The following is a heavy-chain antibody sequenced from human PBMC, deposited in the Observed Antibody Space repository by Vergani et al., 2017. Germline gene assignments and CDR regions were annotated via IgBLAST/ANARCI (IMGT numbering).Heavy chain of an antibody. CDR3: ARDPSPYYYDSSGYYFPYWYFDL. CDR2: IIPILGIA. Sequence: QVQLVQSGAEVKKPGSSVKVSCKASGGTFSSYTISWVRQAPGQGLEWMGRIIPILGIANYAQKFQGRVTITADKSTRTAYMELSSLRSEATAVYYCARDPSPYYYDSSGYYFPYWYFDLWGRGTLVTVSS. V-gene: IGHV1-69*09. D-gene: IGHD3-22*01. J-gene: IGHJ2*01. CDR1: GGTFSSYT.